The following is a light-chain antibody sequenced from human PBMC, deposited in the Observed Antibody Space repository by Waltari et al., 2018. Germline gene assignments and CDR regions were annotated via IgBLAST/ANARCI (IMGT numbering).Light chain of an antibody. J-gene: IGLJ1*01. CDR3: AAWDDSLNGFYV. Sequence: QSVLTQPPSASETPGQRVTISCSGSRSNIGSNTVNWYQHLPGTAPKLLIYADTERPSGVPDRFSGSKSGTSASRAISGLQSDDEADYYCAAWDDSLNGFYVFGTGTKLTVL. CDR2: ADT. V-gene: IGLV1-44*01. CDR1: RSNIGSNT.